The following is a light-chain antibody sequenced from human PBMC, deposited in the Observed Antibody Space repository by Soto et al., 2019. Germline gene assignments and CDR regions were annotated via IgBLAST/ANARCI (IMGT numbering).Light chain of an antibody. CDR1: QSVSSSY. CDR3: QQYGSSPLT. Sequence: EIVLTQSPGTLSLSPGERATLSCRASQSVSSSYLAWYQQKPGQAPRLLIYGASSRATDIPDRFSGSGSGTDFTITISRLEPEEFAVYYCQQYGSSPLTFGGGTKVEIK. CDR2: GAS. J-gene: IGKJ4*01. V-gene: IGKV3-20*01.